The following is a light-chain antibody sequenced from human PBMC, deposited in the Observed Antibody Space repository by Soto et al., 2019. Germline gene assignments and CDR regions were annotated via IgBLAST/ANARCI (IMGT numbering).Light chain of an antibody. J-gene: IGKJ1*01. CDR2: DSF. Sequence: EIVMTQSPATLSVSQGERATLSCRASPSLRSNIAWYQQKPGQAPRLLIYDSFTRATGIPARFSGSGSGTEFTLTISSLQSEDFAVYYCQQYHIWPPWTSGQGTKVDIK. V-gene: IGKV3-15*01. CDR1: PSLRSN. CDR3: QQYHIWPPWT.